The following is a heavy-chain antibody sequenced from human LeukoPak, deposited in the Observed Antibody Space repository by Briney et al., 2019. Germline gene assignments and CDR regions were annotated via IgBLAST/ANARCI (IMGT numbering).Heavy chain of an antibody. J-gene: IGHJ6*02. D-gene: IGHD1-1*01. CDR1: GGSISNSDYY. CDR3: ATPGTPYYYYGMDV. Sequence: SETLSLTCTVSGGSISNSDYYWGWVRQPPGKGLEWIGEINHSGSTNYNPSLKSRVTISVDTSKNQFSLKLSSVTAADTAVYYCATPGTPYYYYGMDVWGQGTTVTVSS. CDR2: INHSGST. V-gene: IGHV4-39*07.